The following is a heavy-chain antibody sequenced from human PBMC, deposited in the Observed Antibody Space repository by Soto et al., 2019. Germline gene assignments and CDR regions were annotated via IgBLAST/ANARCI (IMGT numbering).Heavy chain of an antibody. J-gene: IGHJ4*02. CDR1: GFSFSTYS. V-gene: IGHV3-23*01. CDR2: LSGGGSNS. D-gene: IGHD4-17*01. Sequence: EVQLLESGGGLVQPGGSLRLSCAASGFSFSTYSIAWVRQTPGKGLVWVSGLSGGGSNSFYADSVQGRFTISVDNSKNTVYLQMNSLRVEDTAFYYCARWDGYGDVWGQGTLVTVSS. CDR3: ARWDGYGDV.